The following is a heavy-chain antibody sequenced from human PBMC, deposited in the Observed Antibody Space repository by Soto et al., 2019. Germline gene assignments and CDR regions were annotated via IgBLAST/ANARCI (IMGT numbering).Heavy chain of an antibody. CDR3: ARKNPGSKLAHYYYYYYMDV. CDR2: IWYDGSNK. J-gene: IGHJ6*03. V-gene: IGHV3-33*01. CDR1: GFTFSSYG. D-gene: IGHD1-26*01. Sequence: GGSLRLSCAASGFTFSSYGMHWVRQAPGKGLEWVAVIWYDGSNKYYADSVKGRFTISRDNSKNTLYLQMNSLRAEDTAVYYCARKNPGSKLAHYYYYYYMDVWGKGTKVTVSS.